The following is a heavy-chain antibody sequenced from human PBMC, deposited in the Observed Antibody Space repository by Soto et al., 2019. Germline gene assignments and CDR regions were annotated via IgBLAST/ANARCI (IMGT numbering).Heavy chain of an antibody. J-gene: IGHJ4*02. CDR2: ISGSGGST. CDR3: AKDHLATGWELLPYYFDY. V-gene: IGHV3-23*01. D-gene: IGHD1-26*01. Sequence: EVQLLESGGGLVQPGGSLRLSCAASGFTFSSYAMSWVRQAPGKGLEWVSAISGSGGSTYYADSVKGRFTISRDNSKNTLYLQMNSLRAEDTAVYYCAKDHLATGWELLPYYFDYWGQGTLVTVSS. CDR1: GFTFSSYA.